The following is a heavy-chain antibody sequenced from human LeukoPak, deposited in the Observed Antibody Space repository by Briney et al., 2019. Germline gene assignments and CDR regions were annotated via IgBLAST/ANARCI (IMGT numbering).Heavy chain of an antibody. Sequence: GGSLRLSCAASGFTFSSYGMHWVRQAPGKGLEWVAFIRYNGSNKYYADSVKGRFTISRDNSKNTLYLQMNSLRAEDTAVYYCAKRPSVGGYCSSTSCYGNWSDPWGQGTLVTVSS. D-gene: IGHD2-2*01. CDR3: AKRPSVGGYCSSTSCYGNWSDP. V-gene: IGHV3-30*02. CDR1: GFTFSSYG. CDR2: IRYNGSNK. J-gene: IGHJ5*02.